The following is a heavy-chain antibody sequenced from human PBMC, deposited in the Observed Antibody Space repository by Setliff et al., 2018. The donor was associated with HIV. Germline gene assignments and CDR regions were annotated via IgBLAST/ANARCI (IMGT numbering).Heavy chain of an antibody. CDR1: GGSISSGGYY. CDR2: IYYSGST. Sequence: PSETLSLTCTVSGGSISSGGYYWSWIRQLPGKGLECIGYIYYSGSTYYNPSLKSLVTISVDTSKNQFSLKLSSVTAADTAVYYCARSPLNYYDKSDAFDIWGQGKMVTVS. D-gene: IGHD3-22*01. J-gene: IGHJ3*02. CDR3: ARSPLNYYDKSDAFDI. V-gene: IGHV4-31*01.